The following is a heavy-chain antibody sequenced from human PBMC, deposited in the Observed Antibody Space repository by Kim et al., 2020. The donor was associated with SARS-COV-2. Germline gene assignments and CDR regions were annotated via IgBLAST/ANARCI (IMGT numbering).Heavy chain of an antibody. Sequence: PALKSRLTISVDTSKTQFSLKLSSVPAADTAIYYCARYNVPSRSYYFDFWGQGSLVTVSS. V-gene: IGHV4-34*01. D-gene: IGHD1-20*01. J-gene: IGHJ4*02. CDR3: ARYNVPSRSYYFDF.